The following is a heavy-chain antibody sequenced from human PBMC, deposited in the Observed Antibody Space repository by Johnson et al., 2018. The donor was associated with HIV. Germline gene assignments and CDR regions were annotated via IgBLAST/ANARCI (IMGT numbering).Heavy chain of an antibody. J-gene: IGHJ3*02. CDR1: GFTLSDHY. V-gene: IGHV3-72*01. CDR2: TKNKANSYTT. CDR3: TTVRGAFDI. D-gene: IGHD3-16*01. Sequence: VQMVESGGGLVKPGGSLRLSCAASGFTLSDHYMDWVRQAAGKGLEWVGRTKNKANSYTTEYAAFVRGRFTISRDDSKNSLYLQMNSLKTEDTAVYYCTTVRGAFDIWGQGTMVTVSS.